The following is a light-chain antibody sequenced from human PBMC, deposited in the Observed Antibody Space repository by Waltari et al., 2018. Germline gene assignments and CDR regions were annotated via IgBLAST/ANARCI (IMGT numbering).Light chain of an antibody. CDR2: GAS. J-gene: IGKJ3*01. CDR3: QQCNNWPLT. V-gene: IGKV3-15*01. Sequence: EIVMTQSPATLSVSPGARATLSCRASQSVSSNLAWYQQKPGQAPRLLIYGASTRATGIPARFSGSGSGTEFTLTISSLQSEDFAVYYCQQCNNWPLTFGPGTKVDIK. CDR1: QSVSSN.